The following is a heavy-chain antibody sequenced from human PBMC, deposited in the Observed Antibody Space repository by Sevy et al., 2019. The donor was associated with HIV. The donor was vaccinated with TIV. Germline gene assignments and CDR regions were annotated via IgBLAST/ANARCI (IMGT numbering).Heavy chain of an antibody. D-gene: IGHD1-26*01. CDR1: GFTFCTYW. J-gene: IGHJ4*02. V-gene: IGHV3-74*03. Sequence: GGSLRLSCTASGFTFCTYWMHWVRQAPGKGLVWVSRINTAGRTTKYADSVKGRFTISTDNSKNTLYMEMNSLRAEDTAVYYCARDLSGSLDYWGQGTLVTVSS. CDR3: ARDLSGSLDY. CDR2: INTAGRTT.